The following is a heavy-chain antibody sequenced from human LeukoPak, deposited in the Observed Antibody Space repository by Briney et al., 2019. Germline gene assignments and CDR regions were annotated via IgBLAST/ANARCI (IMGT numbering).Heavy chain of an antibody. CDR1: GFTFSSYA. V-gene: IGHV3-64D*09. CDR3: ALMGYIAAAAGINFDY. J-gene: IGHJ4*02. CDR2: ISSNGGST. Sequence: GGSLRLSCSASGFTFSSYAMYWVRQAPGKGLEYVSAISSNGGSTYYADSVKGRFTISRDNSKNTLYLQMSSLRAEDTAVYYCALMGYIAAAAGINFDYWGQGTLVTVSS. D-gene: IGHD6-13*01.